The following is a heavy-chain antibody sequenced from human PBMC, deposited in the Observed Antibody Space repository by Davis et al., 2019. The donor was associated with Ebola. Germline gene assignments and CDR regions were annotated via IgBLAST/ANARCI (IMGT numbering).Heavy chain of an antibody. J-gene: IGHJ4*02. CDR1: GFPFSGSA. D-gene: IGHD4-23*01. Sequence: GESLKISCAASGFPFSGSAMHWVRQASGKGLEWVGRIRSKANSYATAYAASVKGRFTISRDDSKNTAYLQMNSLKTEDTAVYYCTSHGGRGVDYWGQGNLVTVSS. V-gene: IGHV3-73*01. CDR3: TSHGGRGVDY. CDR2: IRSKANSYAT.